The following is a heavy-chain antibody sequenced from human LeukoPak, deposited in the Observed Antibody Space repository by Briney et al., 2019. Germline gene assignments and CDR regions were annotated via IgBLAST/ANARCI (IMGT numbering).Heavy chain of an antibody. J-gene: IGHJ4*02. D-gene: IGHD5-24*01. Sequence: SETLSLTCTVSGGSISSSSYYWGWIRQPPGKGLEWIGSIYHSGSTYYNPSLKSRVTISVHTSKNQFSLKLSSVTAADAAVYYCARDRGDAYKKYFDYWGQGTLVTVSS. V-gene: IGHV4-39*07. CDR2: IYHSGST. CDR1: GGSISSSSYY. CDR3: ARDRGDAYKKYFDY.